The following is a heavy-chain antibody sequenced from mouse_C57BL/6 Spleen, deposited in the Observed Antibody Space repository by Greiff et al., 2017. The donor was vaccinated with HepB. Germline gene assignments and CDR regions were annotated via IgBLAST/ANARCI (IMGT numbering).Heavy chain of an antibody. CDR3: ARSADSAQTAQEDYFDY. CDR1: GYTFTSYW. V-gene: IGHV1-50*01. J-gene: IGHJ2*01. Sequence: QVQLQQPGAELVKPGASVKLSCKASGYTFTSYWMQWVKQRPGQGLEWIGEIDPSDSYTNYNQKFKGKATLTVDTSSSTAYMQLSSLTSEDSAVYYCARSADSAQTAQEDYFDYWGQGTTLTVSS. D-gene: IGHD3-2*02. CDR2: IDPSDSYT.